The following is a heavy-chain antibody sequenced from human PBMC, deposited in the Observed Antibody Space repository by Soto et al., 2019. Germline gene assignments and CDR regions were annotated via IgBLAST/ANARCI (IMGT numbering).Heavy chain of an antibody. Sequence: QVQLVESGGGVVQPGRSLRLSCAASGFTFSSYGMHWVHQAPGEGLEWVAVIWDDGSNKYYADSVKGRFTISRDNSKNTLYLQMNSLRAEDTAVYYCARAYDYGDLEPCDYWGQGTLVTVSS. CDR2: IWDDGSNK. V-gene: IGHV3-33*01. D-gene: IGHD4-17*01. CDR1: GFTFSSYG. J-gene: IGHJ4*02. CDR3: ARAYDYGDLEPCDY.